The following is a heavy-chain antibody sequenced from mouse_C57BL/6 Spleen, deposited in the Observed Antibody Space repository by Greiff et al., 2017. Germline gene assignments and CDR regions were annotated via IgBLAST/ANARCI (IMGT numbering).Heavy chain of an antibody. J-gene: IGHJ4*01. Sequence: EVMLVESGGDLVKPGGSLKLSCAASGFTFSSYGMSWVRQTPDKRLEWVATISSGGSYTYYPDSVKGRFTISRDNAKNTLYLQMSSLKSEDTAMYYCASAALDGLYAMDYWGQGTSVTVSS. D-gene: IGHD1-1*01. V-gene: IGHV5-6*01. CDR2: ISSGGSYT. CDR3: ASAALDGLYAMDY. CDR1: GFTFSSYG.